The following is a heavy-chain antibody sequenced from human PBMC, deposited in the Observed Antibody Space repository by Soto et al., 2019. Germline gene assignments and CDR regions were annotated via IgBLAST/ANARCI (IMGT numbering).Heavy chain of an antibody. Sequence: GGSLRLSCAASGFTFGNYAMTWVRQAPGKGLEWVSTISVGGSTYYADSVKGRFTISRDISKSTLYLQVNSLRAEDTALYYCAKVPSRLSFGPLDYWGQGILVTVSS. CDR1: GFTFGNYA. CDR2: ISVGGST. J-gene: IGHJ4*02. D-gene: IGHD2-2*01. CDR3: AKVPSRLSFGPLDY. V-gene: IGHV3-23*01.